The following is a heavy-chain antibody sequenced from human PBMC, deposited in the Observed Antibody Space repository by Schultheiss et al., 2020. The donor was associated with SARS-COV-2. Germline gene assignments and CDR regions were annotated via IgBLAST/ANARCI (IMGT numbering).Heavy chain of an antibody. D-gene: IGHD2-15*01. CDR2: IIPIFGTA. V-gene: IGHV1-69*05. CDR1: GGTFSSYA. Sequence: SVKVSCKASGGTFSSYAISWVRQAPGQGLEWMGGIIPIFGTANYAQKFQGRVTMTRDTSTSTVYMELSSLRSEDTAVYYCAREGVVVDWGQGTLVTVSS. CDR3: AREGVVVD. J-gene: IGHJ4*02.